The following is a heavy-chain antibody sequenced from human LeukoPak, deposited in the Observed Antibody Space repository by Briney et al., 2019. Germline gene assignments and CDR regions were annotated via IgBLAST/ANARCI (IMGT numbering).Heavy chain of an antibody. D-gene: IGHD6-19*01. V-gene: IGHV1-2*02. CDR3: ARFRGSGWYSFDL. CDR2: INPTSSGT. CDR1: GYTFTGYY. J-gene: IGHJ5*02. Sequence: ASVKVSCKASGYTFTGYYIHWVRQAPGQGLEWMGWINPTSSGTKYEQKFQGRVTMTRDTSISTDYMELSDLRSDDTAVYYCARFRGSGWYSFDLWGQGTLVTVSS.